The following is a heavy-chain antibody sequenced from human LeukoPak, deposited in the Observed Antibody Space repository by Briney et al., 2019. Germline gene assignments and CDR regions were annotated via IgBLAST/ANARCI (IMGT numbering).Heavy chain of an antibody. D-gene: IGHD6-19*01. CDR3: AKGAGIAVAQLYYFDY. CDR2: INTDGSYT. V-gene: IGHV3-74*01. CDR1: GFTLSTYW. Sequence: GGSLRLSCAASGFTLSTYWMHWVRQAPGKGLVWVSRINTDGSYTSYADSVKGRFTISRDNSKNTLYLQMNSLRAEDTAVYYCAKGAGIAVAQLYYFDYWGQGTLVTVSS. J-gene: IGHJ4*02.